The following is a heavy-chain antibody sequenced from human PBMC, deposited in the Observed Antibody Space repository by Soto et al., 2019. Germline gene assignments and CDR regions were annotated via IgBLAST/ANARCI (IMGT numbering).Heavy chain of an antibody. Sequence: EVQLVESGGALVQPGGSLRLSCAASGFTFSGDWMHWIRQPPGKGLVWVSCIGHDGSRTRYADSMKGRFTISRDNAKNELYLQMTSLRAEDSSVYYCVRENRVSNRGLRAWGRGTLVIVSS. D-gene: IGHD2-8*01. V-gene: IGHV3-74*01. CDR1: GFTFSGDW. CDR2: IGHDGSRT. CDR3: VRENRVSNRGLRA. J-gene: IGHJ4*02.